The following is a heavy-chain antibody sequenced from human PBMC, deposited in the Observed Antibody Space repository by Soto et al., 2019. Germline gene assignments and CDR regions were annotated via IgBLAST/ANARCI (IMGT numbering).Heavy chain of an antibody. CDR1: GFTFSSYA. CDR2: ISSSSSYI. D-gene: IGHD6-25*01. V-gene: IGHV3-23*01. Sequence: GGSLRLSCAASGFTFSSYAMSWVRQAPGKGLEWVSSISSSSSYIYYADSVKGRFTISRDNSKNTLYLQMNSLRAEDTAAYYCAKAPSYSSGGYWGQGMLVTVSS. CDR3: AKAPSYSSGGY. J-gene: IGHJ4*02.